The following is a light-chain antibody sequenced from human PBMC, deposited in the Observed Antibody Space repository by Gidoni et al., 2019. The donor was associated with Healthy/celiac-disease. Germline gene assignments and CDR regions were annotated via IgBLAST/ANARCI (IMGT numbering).Light chain of an antibody. J-gene: IGKJ4*01. CDR2: AAS. Sequence: DIQMTQSPSPLSASVGDRVTITCRASQSISSYLNWYQQKPGKAPKLLIYAASSLQSGVPSRFSGSGSGTDFTLTISSLQPEDFATYYCQQSYSTPRAFXGXTKVEIK. CDR1: QSISSY. V-gene: IGKV1-39*01. CDR3: QQSYSTPRA.